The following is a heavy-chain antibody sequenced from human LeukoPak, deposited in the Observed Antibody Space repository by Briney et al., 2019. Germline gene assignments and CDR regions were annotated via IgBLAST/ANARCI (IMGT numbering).Heavy chain of an antibody. V-gene: IGHV4-39*07. Sequence: SETLSLTCSVSGGYISTSNYYWGWIRQPPGKGLEWIGTIYYSGRTYYNPSLQSRVTMSVDTSKNQFSLKLSSVTAADTAVYYCARAAVRYSSSWYNYWGQGTLVTVSS. J-gene: IGHJ4*02. CDR2: IYYSGRT. D-gene: IGHD6-13*01. CDR1: GGYISTSNYY. CDR3: ARAAVRYSSSWYNY.